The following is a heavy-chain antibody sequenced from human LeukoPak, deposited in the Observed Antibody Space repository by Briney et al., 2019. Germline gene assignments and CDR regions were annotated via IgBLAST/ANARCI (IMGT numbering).Heavy chain of an antibody. J-gene: IGHJ4*02. CDR2: INHSGST. D-gene: IGHD3-10*01. V-gene: IGHV4-39*07. CDR1: GDSISSSHYY. CDR3: ARGLVWFGGPNSLLDY. Sequence: PSETLSLTCAVSGDSISSSHYYWGWIRQPPGKGLEWIGEINHSGSTNYNPSLKSRVTISVDTSKNLFSLKLSSVTAADTAVYYCARGLVWFGGPNSLLDYWGQGTLVTVSS.